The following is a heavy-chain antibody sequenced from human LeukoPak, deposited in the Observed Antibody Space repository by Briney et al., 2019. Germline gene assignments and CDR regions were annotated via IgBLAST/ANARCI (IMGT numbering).Heavy chain of an antibody. J-gene: IGHJ4*02. CDR2: ISSSSNYI. D-gene: IGHD5-24*01. CDR3: ARDGGDGYSHFDY. CDR1: GFTFSSYS. V-gene: IGHV3-21*01. Sequence: GGSLRLSCAASGFTFSSYSMNWVRQAPGKGLEWVSSISSSSNYIYYADSVKGRFTISRDNAKNSLYLQMNSLRAEDTAVYYCARDGGDGYSHFDYWGQGTLVTVSS.